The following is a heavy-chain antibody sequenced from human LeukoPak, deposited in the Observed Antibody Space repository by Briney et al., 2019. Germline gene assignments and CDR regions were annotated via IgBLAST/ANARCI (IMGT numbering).Heavy chain of an antibody. J-gene: IGHJ3*01. Sequence: GGSLRLSCAASGFTFDKFAMSWVRQAPGKGLQWVSTTTSGADTYYADSVKGRFSISRDNSRNTVSVQMHSLRADDTAVYFCAKGDNFGRVADAFDSWGQGTMVTVSS. V-gene: IGHV3-23*01. D-gene: IGHD1-1*01. CDR2: TTSGADT. CDR3: AKGDNFGRVADAFDS. CDR1: GFTFDKFA.